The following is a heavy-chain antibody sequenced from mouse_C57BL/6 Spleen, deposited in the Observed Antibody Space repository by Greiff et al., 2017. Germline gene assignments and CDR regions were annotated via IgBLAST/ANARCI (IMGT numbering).Heavy chain of an antibody. Sequence: EVQLVESGGGLVKPGGSLKLSCAASGFTFSDYGMHWVRQAPEKGLEWVAYISSGSSTIYYADTVKGRFTISRDNAKNTLFLQMTSLRSEDTAMYYCAQTGPPWYFEVWGTGTTVTVSS. CDR2: ISSGSSTI. CDR1: GFTFSDYG. V-gene: IGHV5-17*01. J-gene: IGHJ1*03. CDR3: AQTGPPWYFEV. D-gene: IGHD4-1*01.